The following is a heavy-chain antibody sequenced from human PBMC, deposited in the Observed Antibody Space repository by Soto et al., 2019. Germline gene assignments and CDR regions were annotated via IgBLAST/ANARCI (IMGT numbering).Heavy chain of an antibody. CDR1: GFSLNSTGVA. V-gene: IGHV2-5*01. CDR2: IYWNDDK. Sequence: QITLKESGPTLVQPTQTLTLTCTFSGFSLNSTGVAVGWIRQPPGKALEWLSLIYWNDDKRYSPSLKTRLTITKDTSKNQVVLTMTDMGPLDTATYFCAHISEDYDVADYWGQGTLVVVSS. D-gene: IGHD3-3*01. CDR3: AHISEDYDVADY. J-gene: IGHJ4*02.